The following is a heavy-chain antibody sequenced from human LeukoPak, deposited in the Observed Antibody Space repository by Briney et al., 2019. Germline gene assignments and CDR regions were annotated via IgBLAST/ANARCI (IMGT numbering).Heavy chain of an antibody. J-gene: IGHJ4*02. D-gene: IGHD1-26*01. CDR1: GFTFSTYA. CDR2: ISSSSSYI. Sequence: GGSLRLSCVASGFTFSTYAMSWVRQAPGKGLEWVSSISSSSSYIYYADSVKGRFTISRDNAKNSLYLQMNSLRAEDTAVYYCARDGVVGATTSGFDYWGQGTLVTVSS. V-gene: IGHV3-21*01. CDR3: ARDGVVGATTSGFDY.